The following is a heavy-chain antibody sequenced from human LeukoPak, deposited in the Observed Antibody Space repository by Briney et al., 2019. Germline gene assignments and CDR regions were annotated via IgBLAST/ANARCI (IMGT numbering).Heavy chain of an antibody. Sequence: ASVKVSCKTSGYTFTDYYIHWVRQAPGQGLEWMGWINPNSRETNSAQRFQGRVTMTGDTSISTAYMELSRLTPDDTAVYYCARDRDYSNTERGFDYWGQGTLVTVSS. CDR2: INPNSRET. CDR3: ARDRDYSNTERGFDY. CDR1: GYTFTDYY. V-gene: IGHV1-2*02. J-gene: IGHJ4*02. D-gene: IGHD4-11*01.